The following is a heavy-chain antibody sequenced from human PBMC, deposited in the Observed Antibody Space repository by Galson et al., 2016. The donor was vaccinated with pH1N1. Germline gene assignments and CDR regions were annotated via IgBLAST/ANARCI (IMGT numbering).Heavy chain of an antibody. D-gene: IGHD3-3*01. CDR1: GDSVSSNSAT. CDR2: TYYRSKWYN. Sequence: CAISGDSVSSNSATWNWIRQSPSRGLEWLGRTYYRSKWYNDYAESVKSRIIISPDTSENQLSLQLNSVTPAETAVYYCASGVIDYDFWSGYQDHAAFDIWGQGTMVIVSS. CDR3: ASGVIDYDFWSGYQDHAAFDI. J-gene: IGHJ3*02. V-gene: IGHV6-1*01.